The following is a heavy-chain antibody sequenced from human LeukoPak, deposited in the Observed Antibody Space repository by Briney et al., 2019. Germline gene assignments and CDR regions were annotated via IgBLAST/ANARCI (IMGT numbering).Heavy chain of an antibody. V-gene: IGHV1-69*13. CDR3: ARDLDRPNNNWFDP. Sequence: ASVKVSCKASGGTFSSYAISWVRQAPGQGLEWMGGIIPIFGTANYAQKFQGRVTITADESTSTAYMELSSLRSEDTAVYYCARDLDRPNNNWFDPWGQGTLVTVSP. CDR2: IIPIFGTA. D-gene: IGHD1-1*01. CDR1: GGTFSSYA. J-gene: IGHJ5*02.